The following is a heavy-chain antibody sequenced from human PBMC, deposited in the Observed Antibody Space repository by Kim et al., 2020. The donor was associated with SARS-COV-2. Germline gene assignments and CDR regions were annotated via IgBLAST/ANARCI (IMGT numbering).Heavy chain of an antibody. Sequence: SETLSLTCTVSGGSISSYYWSWIRQPPGKGLEWIGYIYYSGSTNYNPSLKSRVTISVDTSKNQFSLKLSSVTAADTAVYYCARQNRDYGDPTGHFGSEFDYWGQGTLVTVSS. CDR2: IYYSGST. J-gene: IGHJ4*02. CDR3: ARQNRDYGDPTGHFGSEFDY. CDR1: GGSISSYY. D-gene: IGHD4-17*01. V-gene: IGHV4-59*08.